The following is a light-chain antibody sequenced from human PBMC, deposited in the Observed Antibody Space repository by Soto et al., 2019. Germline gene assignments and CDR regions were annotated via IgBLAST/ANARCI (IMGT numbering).Light chain of an antibody. J-gene: IGKJ1*01. CDR3: QQYGSSVT. CDR1: QSIRSHY. CDR2: GAH. V-gene: IGKV3-20*01. Sequence: EVVLTQFPVTLSLSPGERATLSCRASQSIRSHYLAWYQQKPGQAPRLLISGAHNRAPGIPDRFSGSESGTDFTLRISRLEPEDFAVYYCQQYGSSVTFGQGTKVDIK.